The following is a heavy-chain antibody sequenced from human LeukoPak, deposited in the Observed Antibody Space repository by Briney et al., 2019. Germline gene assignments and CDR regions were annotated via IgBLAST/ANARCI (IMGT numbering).Heavy chain of an antibody. J-gene: IGHJ3*02. Sequence: SETLSLTCTVSGGSISSYYWSWIRQPPGKGLEWIGYIYYSGSTNYNPSLKSRVTISVDTSKNQFSLKLSSVTAADTAVYYCARHLGGSNDAFDIWGQGTMVTVSS. V-gene: IGHV4-59*01. CDR2: IYYSGST. CDR3: ARHLGGSNDAFDI. CDR1: GGSISSYY.